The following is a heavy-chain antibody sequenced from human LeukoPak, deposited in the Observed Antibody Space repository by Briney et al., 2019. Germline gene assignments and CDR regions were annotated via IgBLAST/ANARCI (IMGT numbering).Heavy chain of an antibody. J-gene: IGHJ4*02. CDR2: MNPHSGNT. V-gene: IGHV1-8*01. D-gene: IGHD6-19*01. CDR3: ARGIAVAGSPPAY. Sequence: ASVKVSCKASRYSVTIYTLHWVRQATGQGLEWMGRMNPHSGNTGYAQKFQGRVTMTRNTSISTAYMELSSLRSEDTAAYYCARGIAVAGSPPAYWGQGTLVTVSS. CDR1: RYSVTIYT.